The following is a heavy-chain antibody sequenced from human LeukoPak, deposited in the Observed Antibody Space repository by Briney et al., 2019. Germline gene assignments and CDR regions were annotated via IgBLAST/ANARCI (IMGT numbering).Heavy chain of an antibody. V-gene: IGHV3-21*01. Sequence: GGSLRLSCAASGFTFSSYSMNWVRQAPGKGLEWVSSITSSSSYIYYADLVKGRFTISRDNAKNSLYLQMNSLRADDTAVYYCARGPDYYETTGYYSPYWGQGTLVTVSS. D-gene: IGHD3-22*01. CDR3: ARGPDYYETTGYYSPY. CDR2: ITSSSSYI. CDR1: GFTFSSYS. J-gene: IGHJ4*02.